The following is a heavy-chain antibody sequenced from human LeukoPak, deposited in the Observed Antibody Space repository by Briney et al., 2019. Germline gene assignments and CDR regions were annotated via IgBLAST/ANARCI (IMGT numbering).Heavy chain of an antibody. J-gene: IGHJ5*02. Sequence: PSETLSLTCTVSGGSISSGSYYWRWIRQPAGKGLEWIVRIYTSGSTNYNPSLKSRVTISVDTSKNQFSLKLSSVTAADTAVYYCARVSTDYYDSSGSTWGQGTLVTVSS. V-gene: IGHV4-61*02. CDR2: IYTSGST. CDR3: ARVSTDYYDSSGST. CDR1: GGSISSGSYY. D-gene: IGHD3-22*01.